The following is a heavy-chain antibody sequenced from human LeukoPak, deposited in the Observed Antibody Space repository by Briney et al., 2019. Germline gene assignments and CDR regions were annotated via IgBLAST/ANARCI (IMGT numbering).Heavy chain of an antibody. D-gene: IGHD3-22*01. Sequence: PSQTLSLTCTVSGDSISSGSYYWSWIRQPPGKGLEWIGYIYYSGSTSYNPSLKSRVTISVATSKNQFSLKLTSVTAADTAVYYCASPRSCYCRSPPCFAPCPSPTDDAFDIWGQGKMVIVSS. CDR1: GDSISSGSYY. V-gene: IGHV4-61*01. CDR2: IYYSGST. CDR3: ASPRSCYCRSPPCFAPCPSPTDDAFDI. J-gene: IGHJ3*02.